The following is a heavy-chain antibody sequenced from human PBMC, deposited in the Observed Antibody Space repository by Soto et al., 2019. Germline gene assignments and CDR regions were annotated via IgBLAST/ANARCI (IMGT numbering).Heavy chain of an antibody. CDR2: IDPSDSYT. D-gene: IGHD2-2*02. CDR3: ARHVVRYCSSPSCYRADYYYYGMDV. V-gene: IGHV5-10-1*01. CDR1: GYRFTSYW. J-gene: IGHJ6*01. Sequence: PVECLTISCKGSGYRFTSYWIIWVLQMPGKGLEAMGRIDPSDSYTNYSPSFQGHVTISADKSISTAYLQWSSLKASDTAMYYCARHVVRYCSSPSCYRADYYYYGMDVWGQGTTVTVSS.